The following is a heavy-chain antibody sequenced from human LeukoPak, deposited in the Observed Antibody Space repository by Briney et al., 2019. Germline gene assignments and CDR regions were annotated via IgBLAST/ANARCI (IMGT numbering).Heavy chain of an antibody. J-gene: IGHJ4*02. CDR1: GYTFTDYY. Sequence: GASVKVSCKASGYTFTDYYIHWVRQAPGQGLEWMGWINPNSGGTNSAQKFQGRVTMTKDTSISTAYMELSRLRSDDTAVYFCARAIAVVDYWGQRTLVTISS. D-gene: IGHD6-19*01. V-gene: IGHV1-2*02. CDR3: ARAIAVVDY. CDR2: INPNSGGT.